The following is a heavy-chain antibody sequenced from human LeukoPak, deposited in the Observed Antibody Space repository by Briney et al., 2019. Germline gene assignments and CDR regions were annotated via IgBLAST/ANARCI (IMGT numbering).Heavy chain of an antibody. CDR3: ARTQWLVDDAFDI. V-gene: IGHV3-NL1*01. J-gene: IGHJ3*02. D-gene: IGHD6-19*01. Sequence: GRSLRLSCAASGFTFTSYGKHWVRQAPGKGLEWVSIAYSGGSTYYGDSVKGRFTISRDNSKNTLYLQMNSLRAEDTAVYYRARTQWLVDDAFDIWGQGTMVIVSS. CDR2: AYSGGST. CDR1: GFTFTSYG.